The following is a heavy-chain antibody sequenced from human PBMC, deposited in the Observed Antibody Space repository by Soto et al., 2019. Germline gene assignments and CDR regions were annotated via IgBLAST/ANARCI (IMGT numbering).Heavy chain of an antibody. CDR2: IRHDGGEK. D-gene: IGHD2-15*01. CDR1: GFIFNTHG. CDR3: TTEGGDCFGGRCCSAK. Sequence: QVQLVESGGGVVQPGTSLRLSCVTSGFIFNTHGMHWVRQAPGKGLEWVAVIRHDGGEKYYADSVKGRFTISRDESKNTLELEMNGLRAEDTAVDYCTTEGGDCFGGRCCSAKWGPGTLVTVFS. V-gene: IGHV3-33*01. J-gene: IGHJ4*02.